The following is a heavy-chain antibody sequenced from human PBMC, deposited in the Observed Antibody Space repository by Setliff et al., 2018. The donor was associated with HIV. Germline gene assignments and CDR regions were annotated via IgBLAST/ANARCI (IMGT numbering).Heavy chain of an antibody. D-gene: IGHD3-16*01. CDR1: GFTVSRFY. CDR3: ARDDYGSVDY. CDR2: IYSDGSS. Sequence: PGGSLRLSCAASGFTVSRFYMSWVRQAPGKGLEWVSVIYSDGSSYYADSVRGRFTISRDNYKNTLYLQMISLRAEDTAVYFCARDDYGSVDYWGQGTLVTVSS. V-gene: IGHV3-53*05. J-gene: IGHJ4*02.